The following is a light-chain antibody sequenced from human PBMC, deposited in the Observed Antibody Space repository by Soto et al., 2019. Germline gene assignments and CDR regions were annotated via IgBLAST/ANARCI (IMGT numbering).Light chain of an antibody. CDR2: GAS. V-gene: IGKV3-15*01. CDR1: QSVSSN. J-gene: IGKJ3*01. Sequence: EIVMTQSPATLSVSPGERATLSCWASQSVSSNLAWYQQKPGQAPRLLIYGASTRATGIPARFSGSGSGTEFTLTISSLQSEDFAVYYCQQYNNWPPPFTFGPGTKVDIK. CDR3: QQYNNWPPPFT.